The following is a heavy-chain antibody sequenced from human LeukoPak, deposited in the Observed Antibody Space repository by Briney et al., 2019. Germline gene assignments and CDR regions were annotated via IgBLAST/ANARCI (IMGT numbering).Heavy chain of an antibody. J-gene: IGHJ4*02. CDR1: GYTFTGYY. V-gene: IGHV1-2*02. CDR2: INPNSGGT. D-gene: IGHD3-10*01. Sequence: ASVKVSCKASGYTFTGYYMHWVRQAPGQGLEWMGWINPNSGGTNYAQKFQGRVTMTRDTSISTAYMELSRLRSDDTAVYYCARSPLLLWFGELNREPFDYWGQGTLVTASS. CDR3: ARSPLLLWFGELNREPFDY.